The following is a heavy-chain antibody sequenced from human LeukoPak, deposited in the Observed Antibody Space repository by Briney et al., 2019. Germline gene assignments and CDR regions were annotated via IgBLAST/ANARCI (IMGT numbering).Heavy chain of an antibody. CDR2: INPYNGKT. V-gene: IGHV1-18*01. CDR1: GYTFINHD. D-gene: IGHD5-18*01. Sequence: ASVKVSCKGYGYTFINHDIDWVRQAAEQGLEWMGWINPYNGKTHSVEKFQGRLTLTTDSSTSTAYMELRSLRPDDTAVYYCERDLKMDSNGWFGPWGQGTLVTVSS. J-gene: IGHJ5*02. CDR3: ERDLKMDSNGWFGP.